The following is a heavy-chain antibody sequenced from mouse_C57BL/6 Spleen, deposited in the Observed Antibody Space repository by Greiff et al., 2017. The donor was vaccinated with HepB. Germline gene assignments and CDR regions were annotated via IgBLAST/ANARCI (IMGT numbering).Heavy chain of an antibody. CDR3: ASLITTVDHFDV. D-gene: IGHD1-1*01. CDR2: IWTGGGT. CDR1: GFSLTSYA. Sequence: VKLQESGPGLVAPSQSLSITCTVSGFSLTSYAISWVRQPPGKGLEWLGVIWTGGGTNYNSALKSRMSISKDNTKSQVFLKMNSLQTNDTARYYCASLITTVDHFDVWGTGTTVTVSS. V-gene: IGHV2-9-1*01. J-gene: IGHJ1*03.